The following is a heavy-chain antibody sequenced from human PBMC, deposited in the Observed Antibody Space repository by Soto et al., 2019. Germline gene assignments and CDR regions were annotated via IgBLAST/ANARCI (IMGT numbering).Heavy chain of an antibody. D-gene: IGHD6-13*01. CDR2: IIPLFGTT. CDR1: GGTFSSYT. CDR3: ARDSIAAAGTDY. Sequence: SVKVSCKASGGTFSSYTIAWVRQAPGQGLEWMGEIIPLFGTTNYVEKFQGRLMITADASTSTAYMELSSLRSEDTAMYYCARDSIAAAGTDYWGQGALVTVSS. J-gene: IGHJ4*02. V-gene: IGHV1-69*13.